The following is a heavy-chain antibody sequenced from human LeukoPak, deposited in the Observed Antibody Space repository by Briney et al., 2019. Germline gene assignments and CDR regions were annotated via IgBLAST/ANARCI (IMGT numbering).Heavy chain of an antibody. Sequence: SETLSLTCTVSGGSISSSSYYWGWIRQPPGKGREWIGSIYYSGSTYYNPSLKSRVTISVDTSKSQFSLKLSSVTAADTAVYYCARGPRRARITMVRGVINNWFDPWGQGTLVTVSS. CDR2: IYYSGST. CDR1: GGSISSSSYY. V-gene: IGHV4-39*07. J-gene: IGHJ5*02. CDR3: ARGPRRARITMVRGVINNWFDP. D-gene: IGHD3-10*01.